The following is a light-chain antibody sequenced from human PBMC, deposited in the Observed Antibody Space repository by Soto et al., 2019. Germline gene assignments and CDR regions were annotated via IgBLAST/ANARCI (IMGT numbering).Light chain of an antibody. Sequence: DIQMTQSPPSLSASVGDRVTITCRASQSISTYLHWYQQKPGKATTLLIYAGSYLHSGVPSRFSGSGSGTDFNLTSSSLQLEPFATYSCQRSYSSPHTFGGGAKVDIQ. V-gene: IGKV1-39*01. CDR1: QSISTY. J-gene: IGKJ4*01. CDR2: AGS. CDR3: QRSYSSPHT.